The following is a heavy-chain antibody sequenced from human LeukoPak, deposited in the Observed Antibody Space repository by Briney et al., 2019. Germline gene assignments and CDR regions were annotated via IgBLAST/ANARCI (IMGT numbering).Heavy chain of an antibody. CDR2: INHSGST. CDR1: GGSSSGYY. Sequence: SETLSLTCAVYGGSSSGYYWSLIRQPPGKGLEWIGEINHSGSTNYNPSLKSRVTISVDTSKNQFSLKLSSVTAADTAVYYCATSKVRRRYYYDSSGYPFDCWGQGTLVTVSS. V-gene: IGHV4-34*01. D-gene: IGHD3-22*01. CDR3: ATSKVRRRYYYDSSGYPFDC. J-gene: IGHJ4*02.